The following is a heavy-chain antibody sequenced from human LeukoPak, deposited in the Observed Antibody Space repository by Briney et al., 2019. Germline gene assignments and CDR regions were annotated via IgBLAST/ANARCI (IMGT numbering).Heavy chain of an antibody. V-gene: IGHV3-33*08. J-gene: IGHJ3*02. CDR2: IWYDGSNK. CDR1: GFTFSSYG. Sequence: PGRSLRLSCAASGFTFSSYGMHWVRQAPGKGLEWVAVIWYDGSNKYYADSVKGRFTISGDNSKNTLYLQMNSLRAEDTAVYYCAREAVVTPGAFDIWGQGTMVTVSS. CDR3: AREAVVTPGAFDI. D-gene: IGHD4-23*01.